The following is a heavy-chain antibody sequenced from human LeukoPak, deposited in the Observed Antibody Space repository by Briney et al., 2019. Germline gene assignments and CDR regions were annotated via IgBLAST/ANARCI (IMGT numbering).Heavy chain of an antibody. V-gene: IGHV4-30-4*01. CDR3: ARPRRAGSGWYYFDS. CDR2: IYYRGST. Sequence: PSETLSLTCTVSGGSISSGDYYWSWIRQPPGKGLEWIGYIYYRGSTYYNPSLKSRVTISLDTSKNQFSLKLSSVTAADTAVYYCARPRRAGSGWYYFDSWGQGTLVTVSS. J-gene: IGHJ4*02. D-gene: IGHD6-19*01. CDR1: GGSISSGDYY.